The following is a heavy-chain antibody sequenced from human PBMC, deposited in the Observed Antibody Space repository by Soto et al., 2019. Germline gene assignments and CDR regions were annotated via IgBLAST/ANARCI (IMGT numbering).Heavy chain of an antibody. J-gene: IGHJ3*02. CDR3: ARVGTVDYGDHDAFDI. D-gene: IGHD4-17*01. CDR1: GYTFTCYS. CDR2: IIPIFGTA. V-gene: IGHV1-69*13. Sequence: SVKASCKASGYTFTCYSICWVQQAPGQGLEWMGGIIPIFGTANYAQKFQGRVTITADESTSTAYMELSSLRSEDTAVYYCARVGTVDYGDHDAFDIWGQGTMVTVSS.